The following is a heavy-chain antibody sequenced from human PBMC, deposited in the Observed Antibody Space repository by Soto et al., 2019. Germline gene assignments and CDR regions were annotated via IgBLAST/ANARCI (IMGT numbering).Heavy chain of an antibody. CDR2: IYYSGST. CDR1: GGSISSYY. J-gene: IGHJ4*02. CDR3: AMTEWLSTGSFDY. Sequence: QVQLQESGPGLVKPSETLSLTCTVSGGSISSYYWSWIRQPPGQGLEWIGYIYYSGSTNYNPSLKSRVTISADTSKNQFSLKLKSVTAADTAVYYCAMTEWLSTGSFDYWGQGTLVTVSS. V-gene: IGHV4-59*08. D-gene: IGHD3-3*01.